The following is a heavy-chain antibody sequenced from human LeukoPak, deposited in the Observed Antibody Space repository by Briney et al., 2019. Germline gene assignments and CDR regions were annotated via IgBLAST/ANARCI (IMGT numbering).Heavy chain of an antibody. D-gene: IGHD3-10*01. Sequence: PSETLSLTCTVSGGSISLYYWSWIRQPPGKGLEWIGYFYDTRSPKYNPSLEGRVTISVDMSRNQFSLNLTSVTAADTAVYYCARGRGSLTYWGQGTLATVSS. J-gene: IGHJ4*02. CDR3: ARGRGSLTY. CDR1: GGSISLYY. CDR2: FYDTRSP. V-gene: IGHV4-59*01.